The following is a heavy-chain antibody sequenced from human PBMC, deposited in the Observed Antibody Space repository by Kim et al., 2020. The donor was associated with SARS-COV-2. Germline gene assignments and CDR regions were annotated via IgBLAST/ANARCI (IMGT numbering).Heavy chain of an antibody. Sequence: SETLSLTCTVSGYSISSGYYWGWIRQPPGKGLEWIGSIYHSGSTYYNPSLKSRVTISVDTSKNQFSLKLSSVTAADTAVYFCARILTGYVSHPIDYWGQGTLVTVSS. V-gene: IGHV4-38-2*02. J-gene: IGHJ4*02. CDR2: IYHSGST. CDR1: GYSISSGYY. D-gene: IGHD3-9*01. CDR3: ARILTGYVSHPIDY.